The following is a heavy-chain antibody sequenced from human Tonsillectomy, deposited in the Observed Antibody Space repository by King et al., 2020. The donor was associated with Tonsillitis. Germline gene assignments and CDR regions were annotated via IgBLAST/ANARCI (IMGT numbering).Heavy chain of an antibody. CDR2: MNPNSGNT. CDR3: ARGYCSSTSCLYYYYYYYMDV. Sequence: VQLVESGAEVKKPGASVKVSCKASGYTFTSYDINWVRQATGQGLEWMGWMNPNSGNTGYAQKFQGRVTMTRNTSISTAYMELSSLRSEDRAVYYCARGYCSSTSCLYYYYYYYMDVWGKGTTVTVSS. J-gene: IGHJ6*03. CDR1: GYTFTSYD. V-gene: IGHV1-8*01. D-gene: IGHD2-2*01.